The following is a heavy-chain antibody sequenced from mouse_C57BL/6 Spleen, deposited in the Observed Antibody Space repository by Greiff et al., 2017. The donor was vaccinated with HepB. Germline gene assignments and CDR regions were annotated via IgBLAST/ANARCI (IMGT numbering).Heavy chain of an antibody. D-gene: IGHD2-4*01. Sequence: QVQLQQPGAELVKPGASVKLSCKASGYTFTSYWMHWVKQRPGQGLEWIGMIHPNSGSTNYNEKFKSKATLTVDKSSSTAYMQLSSRTSEDSAVYYCAREGGMITRAMDYWGQGTSVTVSS. CDR3: AREGGMITRAMDY. J-gene: IGHJ4*01. CDR2: IHPNSGST. V-gene: IGHV1-64*01. CDR1: GYTFTSYW.